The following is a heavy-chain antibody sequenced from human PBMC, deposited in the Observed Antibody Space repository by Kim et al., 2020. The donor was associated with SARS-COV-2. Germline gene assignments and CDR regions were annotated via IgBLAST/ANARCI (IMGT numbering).Heavy chain of an antibody. CDR1: GFTFDDYA. D-gene: IGHD3-16*01. CDR3: AKVAREFGY. V-gene: IGHV3-9*01. CDR2: ISWNSGSI. Sequence: GGSLRLSCAASGFTFDDYAMHWVRQAPGKGLEWVSGISWNSGSIGYADSVKGRFTISRDNAKNSLYLQMNSLRAEDTALYYCAKVAREFGYWGQGTLVTV. J-gene: IGHJ4*02.